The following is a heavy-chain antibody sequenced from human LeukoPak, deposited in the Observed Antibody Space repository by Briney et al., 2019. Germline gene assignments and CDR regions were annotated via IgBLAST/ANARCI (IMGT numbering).Heavy chain of an antibody. CDR2: IYSGGST. J-gene: IGHJ3*02. V-gene: IGHV3-53*01. CDR1: GFTVSSNY. D-gene: IGHD5-12*01. Sequence: GGSLRLSCAPSGFTVSSNYMSWVRQAPGKGLEWVSVIYSGGSTYYADSVKGRFTISRDNSKNTLYLQMNSLRAEDTAVYYCARKGSGYDYGAFDIWGQGTMVTVSS. CDR3: ARKGSGYDYGAFDI.